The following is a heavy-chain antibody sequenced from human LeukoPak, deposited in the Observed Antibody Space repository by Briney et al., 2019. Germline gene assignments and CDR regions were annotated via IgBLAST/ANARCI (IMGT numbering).Heavy chain of an antibody. D-gene: IGHD3-3*01. CDR2: ISYDGSNK. V-gene: IGHV3-30-3*01. Sequence: PGGSLRLSCAASGFTFSSYAMHWVRQAPGKGLEWVAVISYDGSNKYYADSVKGRFTISRDNSKNTLYLQMNSLRAEDTAVYYCARDARDDFWSGYLYYFDYWGQGTLVTVSS. CDR3: ARDARDDFWSGYLYYFDY. J-gene: IGHJ4*02. CDR1: GFTFSSYA.